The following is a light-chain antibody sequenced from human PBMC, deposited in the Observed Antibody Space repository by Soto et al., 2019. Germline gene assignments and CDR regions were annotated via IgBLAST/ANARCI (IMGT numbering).Light chain of an antibody. CDR3: QQSYIVPYT. CDR2: VGS. Sequence: DIQMTQSQSSLPASVGDRVTISCRSSENIRNYLIWYRQKPGKAPELLMYVGSTLESGVPSRFSGSGLGTDFTLTIKSLQPEDFGVYYCQQSYIVPYTFGRGTSLDI. CDR1: ENIRNY. J-gene: IGKJ2*01. V-gene: IGKV1-39*01.